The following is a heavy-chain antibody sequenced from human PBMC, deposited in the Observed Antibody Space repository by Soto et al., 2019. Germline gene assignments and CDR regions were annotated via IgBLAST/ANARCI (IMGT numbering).Heavy chain of an antibody. Sequence: SETLSLTCTVSGGSISSYYWSWIRQPPGKGLEWIGYIYYSGSTNYNPSLKSRVTISVDTSKNQFSLKLSSVTAAGTAVYYCARVPPSTGRYYGMDVWGQGTTVTVYS. V-gene: IGHV4-59*01. CDR1: GGSISSYY. J-gene: IGHJ6*02. CDR3: ARVPPSTGRYYGMDV. D-gene: IGHD7-27*01. CDR2: IYYSGST.